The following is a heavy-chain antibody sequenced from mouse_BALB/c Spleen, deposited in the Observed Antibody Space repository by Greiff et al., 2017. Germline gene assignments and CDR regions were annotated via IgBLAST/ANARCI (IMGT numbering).Heavy chain of an antibody. V-gene: IGHV1-80*01. CDR2: FYPGDGDT. CDR1: GYAFSSYW. CDR3: ATSTMITTHYAMDY. D-gene: IGHD2-4*01. J-gene: IGHJ4*01. Sequence: LEESGAELVRPGSSVKISCKASGYAFSSYWMNWVKQRPGQGLEWIGQFYPGDGDTNYNGKFKGKATLTADKSSSTAYMQLSSLTSEDSAVYFCATSTMITTHYAMDYWGQGTSVTVSS.